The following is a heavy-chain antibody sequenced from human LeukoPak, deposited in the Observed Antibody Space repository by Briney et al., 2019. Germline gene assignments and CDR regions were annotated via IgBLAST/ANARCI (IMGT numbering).Heavy chain of an antibody. Sequence: GGSLRLSCAASGFTFSSYSMNWVRQAPGKGLEWVSYISSSSSTIYYADSVKGRFTISRDNAKNSLYLQMNSLRAEDTAVYYCASKRYSYGPDAFDIWGQGTMVTVSS. D-gene: IGHD5-18*01. CDR2: ISSSSSTI. CDR1: GFTFSSYS. CDR3: ASKRYSYGPDAFDI. J-gene: IGHJ3*02. V-gene: IGHV3-48*01.